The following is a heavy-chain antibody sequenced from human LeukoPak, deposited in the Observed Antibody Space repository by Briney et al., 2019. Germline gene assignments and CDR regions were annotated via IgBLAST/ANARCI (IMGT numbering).Heavy chain of an antibody. V-gene: IGHV3-23*01. J-gene: IGHJ4*02. D-gene: IGHD3-22*01. CDR1: GFTFSSYA. CDR2: ISGSGGST. CDR3: AKVPDAYYYDSSGYCYFDY. Sequence: GGSLRLSCAASGFTFSSYAMSWVRQAPGKGLEWVSAISGSGGSTYYADSVKGRFTISRDNSKNTLYLQMNSLRAEDTAVYYCAKVPDAYYYDSSGYCYFDYWGQGTLVTVSS.